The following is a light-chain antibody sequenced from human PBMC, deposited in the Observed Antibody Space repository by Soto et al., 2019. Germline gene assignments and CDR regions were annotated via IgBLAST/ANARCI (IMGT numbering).Light chain of an antibody. CDR1: QSVSSY. CDR3: QQYGSPET. J-gene: IGKJ1*01. CDR2: DAS. Sequence: EIVLTQSPATLSLSPGERATLSCRASQSVSSYLAWYQQKPGQAPRLLIYDASNRATGIPARFSGSGSGTDFTLTISSLEPEDFAVYDCQQYGSPETFGQGTKVDIK. V-gene: IGKV3-11*01.